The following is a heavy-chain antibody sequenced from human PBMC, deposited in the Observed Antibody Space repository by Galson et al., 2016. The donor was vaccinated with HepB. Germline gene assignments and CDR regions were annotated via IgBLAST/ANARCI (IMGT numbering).Heavy chain of an antibody. CDR2: IDTSDSTT. CDR1: GFTFSSYA. Sequence: SLRLSCAASGFTFSSYAMTWVRQAPGKGLEWVSSIDTSDSTTSYADSEGRFTISRDNSKNTLYLQMYSLRAEDTAVYYCSRDFTGARDSWGQGTLVTVSS. CDR3: SRDFTGARDS. J-gene: IGHJ4*02. D-gene: IGHD7-27*01. V-gene: IGHV3-23*01.